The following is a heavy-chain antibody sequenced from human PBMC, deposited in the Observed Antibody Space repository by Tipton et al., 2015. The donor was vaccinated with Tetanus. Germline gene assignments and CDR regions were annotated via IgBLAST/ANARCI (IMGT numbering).Heavy chain of an antibody. CDR1: GFTFSSYG. D-gene: IGHD3-10*01. Sequence: SLRLSCAASGFTFSSYGMHWVRQAPGKGLEWVAVMWYDGSNKYYADSVKGRFTISRDNSKNTLYLQMNSLRAEDTAVYYCARSGSGTNYYYYGMDVWGQGTTVTVSS. CDR2: MWYDGSNK. CDR3: ARSGSGTNYYYYGMDV. J-gene: IGHJ6*02. V-gene: IGHV3-33*01.